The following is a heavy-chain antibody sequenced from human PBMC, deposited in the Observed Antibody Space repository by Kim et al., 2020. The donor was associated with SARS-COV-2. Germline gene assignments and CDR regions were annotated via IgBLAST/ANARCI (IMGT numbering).Heavy chain of an antibody. V-gene: IGHV3-48*04. D-gene: IGHD2-15*01. CDR1: GFTFSSYS. CDR2: ISSSSSTI. J-gene: IGHJ4*02. CDR3: ASSYGGIDY. Sequence: GGSLRLSCAASGFTFSSYSMNWVRQAPGKGLEWVSYISSSSSTIYYADSVKGRFTISRDNAKNSLYLQMNSLRAEDTAVYYCASSYGGIDYWGQGTLVTVSS.